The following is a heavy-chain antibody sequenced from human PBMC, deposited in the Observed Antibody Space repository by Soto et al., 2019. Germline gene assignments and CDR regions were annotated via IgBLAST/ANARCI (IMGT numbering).Heavy chain of an antibody. D-gene: IGHD1-26*01. Sequence: SVKVSCKASGGTFSSYAISWVRQAPGQGFEWMGGIIPIFGTANYAQKFQGRVTITADKSTSTAYMELSSLRSEDTAVYYCASFRWDDLGLNYYYGMDVWGQGTTVTVSS. J-gene: IGHJ6*02. CDR3: ASFRWDDLGLNYYYGMDV. CDR1: GGTFSSYA. V-gene: IGHV1-69*06. CDR2: IIPIFGTA.